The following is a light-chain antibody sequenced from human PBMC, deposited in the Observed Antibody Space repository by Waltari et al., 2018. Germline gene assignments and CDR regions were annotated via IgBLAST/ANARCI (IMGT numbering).Light chain of an antibody. CDR1: RRDVGSYNL. J-gene: IGLJ2*01. V-gene: IGLV2-23*02. Sequence: QSALTQPASLSGSPGQSLTISGTGTRRDVGSYNLFSWYQQHPGKAPKLMIYEVSKRPSGVSNRFSGSKSGNTASLTISGLQAEDEADYYCCSYAGSSTVVFGGGTKLTVL. CDR2: EVS. CDR3: CSYAGSSTVV.